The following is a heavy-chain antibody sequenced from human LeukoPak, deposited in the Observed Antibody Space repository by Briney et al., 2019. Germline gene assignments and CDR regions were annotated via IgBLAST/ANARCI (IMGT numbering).Heavy chain of an antibody. CDR1: GFTFSSYG. J-gene: IGHJ6*02. Sequence: PGRSLRLSCAASGFTFSSYGMHWVRQAPGKGLEWVAVISYDGSNKYYADSVKGRFTISRDNSKNTLYLQMNSLRAEDKAVYYCAKDPGSYGMDVWGQGTTVTVSS. CDR3: AKDPGSYGMDV. V-gene: IGHV3-30*18. D-gene: IGHD5-12*01. CDR2: ISYDGSNK.